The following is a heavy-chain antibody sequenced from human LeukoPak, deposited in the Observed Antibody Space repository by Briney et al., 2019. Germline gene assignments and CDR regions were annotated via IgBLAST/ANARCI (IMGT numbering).Heavy chain of an antibody. Sequence: PSETLSLTCTVSGGSINSYYWSWIRQPPGKGLEWIGHIYYSGSTNYNPSLKSRVTISVDTSKNQFSLKLTSVTAADTAVYYCARRDSSGWTFDYWGQGTLVTVSS. CDR2: IYYSGST. D-gene: IGHD6-19*01. CDR1: GGSINSYY. CDR3: ARRDSSGWTFDY. V-gene: IGHV4-59*08. J-gene: IGHJ4*02.